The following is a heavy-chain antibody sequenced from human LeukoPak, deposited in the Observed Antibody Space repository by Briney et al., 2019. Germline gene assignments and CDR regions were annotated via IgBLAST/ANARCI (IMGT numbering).Heavy chain of an antibody. J-gene: IGHJ5*02. CDR3: AKDYSKTSYYGSGTYYRPKWFDP. D-gene: IGHD3-10*01. Sequence: GGSLRLSCAASGFTFSSYGMHWVRQAPGKGLEWVAFIRYDGSNKYYADSVKGRFTISRDNSKNTLYLQMNSLRAEDTAVYYCAKDYSKTSYYGSGTYYRPKWFDPWGQGTLVTVSS. V-gene: IGHV3-30*02. CDR2: IRYDGSNK. CDR1: GFTFSSYG.